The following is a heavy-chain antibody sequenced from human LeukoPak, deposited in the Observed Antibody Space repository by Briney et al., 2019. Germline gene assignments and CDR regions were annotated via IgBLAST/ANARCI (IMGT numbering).Heavy chain of an antibody. CDR2: ISSSINLI. CDR1: GFTFSTYT. CDR3: ARDFYGDYFFDY. V-gene: IGHV3-21*01. Sequence: GSLRLSCAASGFTFSTYTMNWVRQAPGKGLEWVSSISSSINLIHYADSVKGRFTISRDNAKNSLYLQLNSLRAEDTAIYYCARDFYGDYFFDYWGQGTLVTVSS. D-gene: IGHD4-17*01. J-gene: IGHJ4*02.